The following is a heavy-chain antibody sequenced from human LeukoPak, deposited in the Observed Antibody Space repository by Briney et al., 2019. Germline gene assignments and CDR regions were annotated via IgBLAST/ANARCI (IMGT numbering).Heavy chain of an antibody. CDR2: ISGSGYST. CDR3: AKDRSGSTAEYFQD. J-gene: IGHJ1*01. CDR1: GFTFSSYA. V-gene: IGHV3-23*01. D-gene: IGHD3-10*01. Sequence: PGGSLRLSCAASGFTFSSYAMSWVCQAPGKGLEWVSVISGSGYSTYYADSVKGRFTISRDNSRNTLYLQMNSLRAEDTAVYYCAKDRSGSTAEYFQDWGQGTLVTVSS.